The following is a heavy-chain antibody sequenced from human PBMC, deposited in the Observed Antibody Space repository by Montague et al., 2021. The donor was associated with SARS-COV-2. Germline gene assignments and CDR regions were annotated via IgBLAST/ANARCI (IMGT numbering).Heavy chain of an antibody. CDR2: ISSSSSYT. Sequence: SLRLSCAASGFTFSDYYMSWIRQAPGKGLEWVSYISSSSSYTNXXXSXXXRFXISRDNAKNSLYLQMNSLRAEDTAVYYCARDQQNYDSWSGYYFPANYYYYMDVWGKGTTVTVSS. J-gene: IGHJ6*03. D-gene: IGHD3-3*01. CDR3: ARDQQNYDSWSGYYFPANYYYYMDV. V-gene: IGHV3-11*05. CDR1: GFTFSDYY.